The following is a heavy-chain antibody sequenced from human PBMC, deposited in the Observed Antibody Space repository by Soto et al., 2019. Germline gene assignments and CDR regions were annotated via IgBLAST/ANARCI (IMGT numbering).Heavy chain of an antibody. Sequence: LQLEESGPGLVKPSETLSLTCTVSGASITGSRYYWGWIRQPPGKGLEWIGTIYHIGSPYYNPSLKRRLTMAVDTAKKQVSLRLTSVTAADTAVSYCVKTYGSMNWFDLWGQGTLVTVSS. CDR2: IYHIGSP. CDR3: VKTYGSMNWFDL. CDR1: GASITGSRYY. V-gene: IGHV4-39*01. D-gene: IGHD3-10*01. J-gene: IGHJ5*02.